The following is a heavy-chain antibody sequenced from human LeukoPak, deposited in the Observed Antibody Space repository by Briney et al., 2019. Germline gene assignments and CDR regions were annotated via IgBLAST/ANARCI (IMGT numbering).Heavy chain of an antibody. CDR3: ARAGNYDFWSGYYGYYYYMDV. V-gene: IGHV4-4*07. Sequence: SETLSLTCTVSGVSISSYYWSWVRQPAGKGLEWIGRIYTSGSTYYNPSLKSRVTMSVAPSKNQFSLKLSSVTAADTAVYYCARAGNYDFWSGYYGYYYYMDVWGKGTTVTVSS. CDR1: GVSISSYY. J-gene: IGHJ6*03. D-gene: IGHD3-3*01. CDR2: IYTSGST.